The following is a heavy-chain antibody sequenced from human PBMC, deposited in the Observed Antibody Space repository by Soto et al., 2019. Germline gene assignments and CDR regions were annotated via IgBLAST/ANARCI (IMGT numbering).Heavy chain of an antibody. D-gene: IGHD2-2*01. Sequence: EASVKVTCKASGGTFSSCAISWMRQAPGQGLEWMGGIIPRSATSNYAQKFQGRVTITADESTNTAYMELSSLRSEDTAVYYCAREGLVLVPTTVNSDYYYYAMDVWGQGTTVTVSS. CDR3: AREGLVLVPTTVNSDYYYYAMDV. V-gene: IGHV1-69*13. CDR1: GGTFSSCA. CDR2: IIPRSATS. J-gene: IGHJ6*02.